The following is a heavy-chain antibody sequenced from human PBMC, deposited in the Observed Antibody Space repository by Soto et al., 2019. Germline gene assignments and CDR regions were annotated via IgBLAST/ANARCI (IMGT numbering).Heavy chain of an antibody. D-gene: IGHD3-10*01. J-gene: IGHJ6*02. V-gene: IGHV3-23*01. CDR1: GFTFSSYA. Sequence: PGGSLRLSCAASGFTFSSYAMSWVRQAPGRGLEWVSAISVSGGSTYYADSVKGRFTISRDNSKNTLYLQMNSLRAEDTAVYYCAKGFGKYYYYGMDVWGQGTTVTVSS. CDR3: AKGFGKYYYYGMDV. CDR2: ISVSGGST.